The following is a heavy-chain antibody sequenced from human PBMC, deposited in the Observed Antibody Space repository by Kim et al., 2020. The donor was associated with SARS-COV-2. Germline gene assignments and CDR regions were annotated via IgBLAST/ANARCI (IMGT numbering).Heavy chain of an antibody. CDR3: ARGASSGFHLGY. V-gene: IGHV3-64*01. D-gene: IGHD3-22*01. J-gene: IGHJ4*02. Sequence: GGSLRLSCAASGFTFSSYAMHWVRQAPGKGLEYVSAISSNGGSTYYANSVKGRFTISRDNSKNTLYLQMGSLRAEDMAVYYCARGASSGFHLGYWGQGTLVTVSS. CDR1: GFTFSSYA. CDR2: ISSNGGST.